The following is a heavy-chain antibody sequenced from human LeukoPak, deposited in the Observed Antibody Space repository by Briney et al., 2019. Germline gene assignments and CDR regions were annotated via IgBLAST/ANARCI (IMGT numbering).Heavy chain of an antibody. CDR1: GGSISSGGYY. J-gene: IGHJ4*02. CDR2: IYHSGST. Sequence: PSQTLSLTCSVSGGSISSGGYYWSWIRQPPGKGLEWIGYIYHSGSTYYNPSLKSRVTISVDRSKNQFSLKLSSVTAADTAVYYCAREKNYDFWSGYYPFEFDYWGQGTLATVSS. V-gene: IGHV4-30-2*01. CDR3: AREKNYDFWSGYYPFEFDY. D-gene: IGHD3-3*01.